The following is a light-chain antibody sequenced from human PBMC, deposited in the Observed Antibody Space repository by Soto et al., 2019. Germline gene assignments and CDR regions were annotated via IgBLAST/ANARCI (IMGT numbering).Light chain of an antibody. CDR2: GAS. CDR1: QSVTNN. Sequence: EIVLTQSPGTLSLSPGEGDTLSCRATQSVTNNFLAWYQQKPGQAPRLLIYGASTRATGIPARFSGSGSGTEFTLTISSLQSEDFAVYYCQQYNNWPPFTFGQGTRLEIK. CDR3: QQYNNWPPFT. J-gene: IGKJ5*01. V-gene: IGKV3-15*01.